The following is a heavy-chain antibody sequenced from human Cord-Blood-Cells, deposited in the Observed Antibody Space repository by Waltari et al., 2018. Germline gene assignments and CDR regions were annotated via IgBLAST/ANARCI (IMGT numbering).Heavy chain of an antibody. J-gene: IGHJ5*02. Sequence: QVQLQQWGAGLLKPSETLSLTCAVYGGSFSGYYWSWIRQPPGKGLEWIGEINHSGSTNYHPSLKSRVTRSVDTSKNQFSLKLSSVTAADTAVYYCARQEGSSWYNWFDPWGQGTLVTVSS. CDR3: ARQEGSSWYNWFDP. CDR2: INHSGST. V-gene: IGHV4-34*01. CDR1: GGSFSGYY. D-gene: IGHD6-13*01.